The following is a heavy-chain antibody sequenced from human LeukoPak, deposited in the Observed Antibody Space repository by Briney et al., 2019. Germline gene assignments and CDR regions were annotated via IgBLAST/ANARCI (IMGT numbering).Heavy chain of an antibody. CDR3: ARALGPDTRRSRVVVVPAAYRN. CDR2: INHSGST. CDR1: GGSFSGYY. J-gene: IGHJ4*02. V-gene: IGHV4-34*01. Sequence: SETLSLTCAVYGGSFSGYYWSWIRQPPGKGLEWTGEINHSGSTNYNPSLKSRVTISVDTSKNQFSLKLSSVTAADTAVYYCARALGPDTRRSRVVVVPAAYRNWGQGTLVTVSS. D-gene: IGHD2-2*01.